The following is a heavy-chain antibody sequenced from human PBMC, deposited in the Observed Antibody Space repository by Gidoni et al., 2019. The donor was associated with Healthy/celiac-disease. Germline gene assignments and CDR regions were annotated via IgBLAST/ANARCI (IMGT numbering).Heavy chain of an antibody. Sequence: QVQLVQSGAEVKKPGASVKVSCKASGYTFTSYYMHWVRQAPGQGLEWMGIINPSGGSTSYAQKFHGRVTMTRDTSTSTVYMALSSLRSEDTAVYYCARISPGLPRDYWGQGTLVTVSS. D-gene: IGHD2-15*01. CDR2: INPSGGST. J-gene: IGHJ4*02. CDR3: ARISPGLPRDY. V-gene: IGHV1-46*01. CDR1: GYTFTSYY.